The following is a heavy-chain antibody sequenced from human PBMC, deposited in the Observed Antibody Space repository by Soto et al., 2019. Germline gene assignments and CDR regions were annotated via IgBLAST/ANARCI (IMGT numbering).Heavy chain of an antibody. CDR3: ARSYIVEMATITYFDY. V-gene: IGHV1-69*02. Sequence: QVQLVQSGAEVKKPGSSVKVSCKASVGTFSSYTISWVRQAPGQGLEWMGRIIPILGIANYAQKFQGRVTITADKSTSTAYMELSSLRSEDTAVYYCARSYIVEMATITYFDYWGQGTLVTVSS. D-gene: IGHD5-12*01. CDR2: IIPILGIA. J-gene: IGHJ4*02. CDR1: VGTFSSYT.